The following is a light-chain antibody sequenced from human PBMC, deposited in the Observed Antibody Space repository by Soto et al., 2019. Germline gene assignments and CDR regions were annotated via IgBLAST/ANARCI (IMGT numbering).Light chain of an antibody. CDR3: GTWDSSLSAVV. J-gene: IGLJ2*01. Sequence: QSVLTQPPSVSGARGQKVTSSCSGSSSNIGNNYVSWYQQLPGTAPKLLIYENNKRPSGIPDRFSGSKSGTSATLGITGLQTGDEADYYCGTWDSSLSAVVFGGGTKLTVL. V-gene: IGLV1-51*02. CDR2: ENN. CDR1: SSNIGNNY.